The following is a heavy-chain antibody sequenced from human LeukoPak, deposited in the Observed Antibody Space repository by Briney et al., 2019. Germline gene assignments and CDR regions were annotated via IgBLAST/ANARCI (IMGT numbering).Heavy chain of an antibody. CDR2: ISGSGGST. CDR1: GFTFSSYA. J-gene: IGHJ4*02. D-gene: IGHD1-26*01. CDR3: AKDGQHIVGATAFDY. Sequence: GGSLRLSCAASGFTFSSYAMSWVRQAPGKGLEWVSAISGSGGSTYYADSVKGRFTISRDNSKNTLYLQMNSLRAEDTAVYYCAKDGQHIVGATAFDYWGQGTLVTVSS. V-gene: IGHV3-23*01.